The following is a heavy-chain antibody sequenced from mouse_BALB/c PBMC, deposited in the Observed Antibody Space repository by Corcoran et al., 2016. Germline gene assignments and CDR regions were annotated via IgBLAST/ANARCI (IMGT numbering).Heavy chain of an antibody. CDR1: GFNITDTS. CDR3: ARWYCYFDV. J-gene: IGHJ1*01. CDR2: IDPPNGNT. Sequence: EVQLQQSGAELVKPGASVKLSCTASGFNITDTSMHWVKQRPEQGLEWIGRIDPPNGNTKYDPKFQGKATMTADTSSNTAYLQLSSLTSEDTAVYYCARWYCYFDVWGAGTTVTVSS. V-gene: IGHV14-3*02.